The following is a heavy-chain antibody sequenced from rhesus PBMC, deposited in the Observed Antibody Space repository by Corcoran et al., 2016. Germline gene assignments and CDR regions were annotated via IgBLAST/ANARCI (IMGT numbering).Heavy chain of an antibody. CDR2: IKGKADGETA. Sequence: EVQLVESGAGWVKPGGSLRLSCAASGCIFSNSGMSWVRQAPGKGLEWVARIKGKADGETADYAASVKGRFTISRDDSKNTLYLQMNSLKTEDTAVYYCTTGSTYWGQGVLVTVSS. J-gene: IGHJ4*01. CDR1: GCIFSNSG. CDR3: TTGSTY. V-gene: IGHV3-30*02.